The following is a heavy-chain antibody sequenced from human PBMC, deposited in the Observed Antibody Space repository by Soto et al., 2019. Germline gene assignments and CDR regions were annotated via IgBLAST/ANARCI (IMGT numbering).Heavy chain of an antibody. Sequence: ASVKVSCKASGYTFTSYGLSWVLQAPGQGLEWMGRISAYNYNTNYAQKLQGRVTMTTDTSTSTANMEMRSLRSDDTAVYYWARVFDALALRFDPWGQETLVTIDS. CDR2: ISAYNYNT. D-gene: IGHD3-10*02. V-gene: IGHV1-18*01. J-gene: IGHJ5*02. CDR3: ARVFDALALRFDP. CDR1: GYTFTSYG.